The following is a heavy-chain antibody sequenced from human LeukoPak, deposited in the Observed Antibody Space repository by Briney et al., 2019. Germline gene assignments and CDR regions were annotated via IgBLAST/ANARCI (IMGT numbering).Heavy chain of an antibody. V-gene: IGHV4-30-4*08. D-gene: IGHD5-24*01. CDR1: GGSISSGDYY. Sequence: SETLSLTCTVSGGSISSGDYYWSWIRQPPGKGLEWIGYIYYSGSTYYNPSLESRVAISVDTSKNQFSLKLSSVTAADTAVYYCARESILGLVRDKLDSFDYWGQGTLVTVSS. J-gene: IGHJ4*02. CDR3: ARESILGLVRDKLDSFDY. CDR2: IYYSGST.